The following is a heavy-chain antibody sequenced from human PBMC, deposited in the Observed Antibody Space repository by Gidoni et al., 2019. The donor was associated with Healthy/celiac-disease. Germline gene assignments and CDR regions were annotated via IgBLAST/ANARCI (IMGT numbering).Heavy chain of an antibody. Sequence: QITWKESGPTRVKPTQTRPLTCTFSGFSLSTSGLGVGWIRQPPGKALEWLGMIYWDDDKRYSPSLTSRLPITKDPFNNPVVLTMTNMYPVDTSTSSCAHRAGYSSSWYPNLAWSDPWGQGTLVTVSS. J-gene: IGHJ5*02. CDR1: GFSLSTSGLG. V-gene: IGHV2-5*02. D-gene: IGHD6-13*01. CDR2: IYWDDDK. CDR3: AHRAGYSSSWYPNLAWSDP.